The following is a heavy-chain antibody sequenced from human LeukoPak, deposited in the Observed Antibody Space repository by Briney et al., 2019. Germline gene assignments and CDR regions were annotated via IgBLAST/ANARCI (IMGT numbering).Heavy chain of an antibody. V-gene: IGHV4-59*01. D-gene: IGHD3-22*01. CDR2: IYYSGST. J-gene: IGHJ4*02. CDR1: GGSISSYY. CDR3: ARVRVGGYYYDSSASPGRFDY. Sequence: SETLSLTCTVSGGSISSYYWSWIRQPPGKGLEWIGYIYYSGSTNYNPSLKSRVTISVDTSKNQFSLKLSSVTAADTAVYYCARVRVGGYYYDSSASPGRFDYWGQGTLVTVSS.